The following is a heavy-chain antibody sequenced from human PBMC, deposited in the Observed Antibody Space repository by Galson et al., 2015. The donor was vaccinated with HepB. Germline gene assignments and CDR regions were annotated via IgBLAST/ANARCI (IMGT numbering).Heavy chain of an antibody. CDR3: ARVEGIAVAGTQLVFDY. D-gene: IGHD6-19*01. CDR1: GGSISSSNW. CDR2: IYHSGST. V-gene: IGHV4-4*02. Sequence: SETLSLTCAVSGGSISSSNWWSWVRQPPGKGLEWIGEIYHSGSTNYNPSLKSRVTISVDKSKNQFSLKLSSVTAADTAVYYCARVEGIAVAGTQLVFDYWGQGTLVTVSS. J-gene: IGHJ4*02.